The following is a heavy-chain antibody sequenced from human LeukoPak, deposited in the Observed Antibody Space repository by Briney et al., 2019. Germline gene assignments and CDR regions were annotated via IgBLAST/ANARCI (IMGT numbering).Heavy chain of an antibody. CDR1: GFTFDDYG. J-gene: IGHJ3*02. CDR3: AREMYSSGWLNAFDI. CDR2: INWNGGST. Sequence: GGSLRLSCAASGFTFDDYGMSWVRQAPGKGLEWVSGINWNGGSTGYADSVKGRFTISRDNAKNSLYLQMNSLRAEDTALYYCAREMYSSGWLNAFDIWGQETMVTVSS. V-gene: IGHV3-20*04. D-gene: IGHD6-19*01.